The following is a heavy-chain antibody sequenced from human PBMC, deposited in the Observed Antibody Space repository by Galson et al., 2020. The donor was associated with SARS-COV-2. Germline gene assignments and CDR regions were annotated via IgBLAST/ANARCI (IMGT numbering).Heavy chain of an antibody. CDR1: GFTFSNYA. CDR3: ARDAIAAADHGGDYCDY. V-gene: IGHV3-30*03. CDR2: ISYDGSNK. J-gene: IGHJ4*02. D-gene: IGHD6-13*01. Sequence: GESLKISCAASGFTFSNYAMHWVRQAPGKGLDWVAVISYDGSNKYYADSVKGRFTISRDSSKNTLYLQMNSLRAEDTAVYYCARDAIAAADHGGDYCDYWGQGTLVSVSS.